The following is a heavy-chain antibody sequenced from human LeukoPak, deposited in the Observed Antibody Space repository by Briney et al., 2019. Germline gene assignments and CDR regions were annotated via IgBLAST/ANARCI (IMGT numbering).Heavy chain of an antibody. CDR1: GGSISDYR. J-gene: IGHJ6*03. V-gene: IGHV4-59*01. Sequence: PETLSLTCSVSGGSISDYRWNWIRQPPGKGLEWIGHIHFSGSTKSNPSLKSRVTITVDTSRNHFSLNLLSVTAADTAMYYCARAGRPGNYYYYMDVWGNGTMVTVSS. CDR2: IHFSGST. CDR3: ARAGRPGNYYYYMDV. D-gene: IGHD6-6*01.